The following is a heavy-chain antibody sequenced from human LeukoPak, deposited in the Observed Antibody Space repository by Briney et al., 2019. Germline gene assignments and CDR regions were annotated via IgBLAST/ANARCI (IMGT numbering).Heavy chain of an antibody. CDR1: GYTFTVYY. J-gene: IGHJ4*02. D-gene: IGHD6-19*01. CDR2: INPNSGDT. V-gene: IGHV1-2*02. Sequence: RASVKVSRKASGYTFTVYYMQWVRQAPGQGPEWMGWINPNSGDTNYAQKFQGRVTMTRDTSISTAYMELSRLRFDDTAVYYCARVGTISSGWYFFDFWGQGTLVTVSS. CDR3: ARVGTISSGWYFFDF.